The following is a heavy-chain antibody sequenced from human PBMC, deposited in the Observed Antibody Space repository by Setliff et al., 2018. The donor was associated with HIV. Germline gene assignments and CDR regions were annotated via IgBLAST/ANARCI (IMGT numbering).Heavy chain of an antibody. Sequence: SVKVSCKASGGRFSNYGIGWVRQAPGQGLEWMGGIIPIFGTTNYAQMFQGRVTMTADESTSTAYMELSSLRSEDAAVYYCARAVVPTYYDVLTGYVYYMDVWGKGTTVTVSS. CDR3: ARAVVPTYYDVLTGYVYYMDV. D-gene: IGHD3-9*01. CDR2: IIPIFGTT. CDR1: GGRFSNYG. V-gene: IGHV1-69*13. J-gene: IGHJ6*03.